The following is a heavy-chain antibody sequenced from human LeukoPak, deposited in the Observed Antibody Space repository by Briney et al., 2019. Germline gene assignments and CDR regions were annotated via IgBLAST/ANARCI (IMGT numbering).Heavy chain of an antibody. CDR2: IYYSGST. J-gene: IGHJ3*02. Sequence: PSETLSLTCTVSGGSISSYYWSWIRQPPGKGLEWIGYIYYSGSTYYNPSLKSRVTISVDTSKNQFSLMLSSVTAADTAVYYCAKGGSIWGQGTMVTVSS. D-gene: IGHD1-26*01. V-gene: IGHV4-59*01. CDR1: GGSISSYY. CDR3: AKGGSI.